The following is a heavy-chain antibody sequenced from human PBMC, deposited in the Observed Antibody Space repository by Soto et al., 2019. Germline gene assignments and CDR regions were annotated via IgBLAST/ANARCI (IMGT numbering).Heavy chain of an antibody. CDR2: INHSGST. D-gene: IGHD6-13*01. Sequence: SETLSLTCAVYGGSFSGYYWSWIRQPPGKGLEWIGEINHSGSTNYNPSLKSRVTISVDTSKNQFSLKLSSVTAAGTAVYYCARQIAAAGYIDYWGQGTLVTVSS. J-gene: IGHJ4*02. CDR3: ARQIAAAGYIDY. V-gene: IGHV4-34*01. CDR1: GGSFSGYY.